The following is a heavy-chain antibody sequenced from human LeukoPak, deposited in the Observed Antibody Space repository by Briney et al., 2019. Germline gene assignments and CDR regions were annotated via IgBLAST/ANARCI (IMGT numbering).Heavy chain of an antibody. V-gene: IGHV3-21*01. Sequence: GGPLRLSCAPSGFTFSSYSMNGVRQAPGKGREWFSTISSSSSYIYYAASVKGRFTISSDNAKNSLYLQMNSLRAEDTAVYYCARDIRSRITIFGVDPNWFDPWGQGTLVTVSS. J-gene: IGHJ5*02. CDR2: ISSSSSYI. D-gene: IGHD3-3*01. CDR3: ARDIRSRITIFGVDPNWFDP. CDR1: GFTFSSYS.